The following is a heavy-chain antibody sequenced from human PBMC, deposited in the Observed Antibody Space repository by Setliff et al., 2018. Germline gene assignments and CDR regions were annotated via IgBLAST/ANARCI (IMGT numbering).Heavy chain of an antibody. CDR2: ISHSANK. CDR1: GGSISDNNYY. D-gene: IGHD3-3*01. J-gene: IGHJ4*02. Sequence: SETLSLTCTVSGGSISDNNYYWGWIRQSPGKELEWIGGISHSANKYYADSVRGRFTISRDNSKNTLFLQMNSLRTDDTAVFYCVRDSPSSLYNFWSGCSDYWGQGTLVTVSS. V-gene: IGHV4-39*02. CDR3: VRDSPSSLYNFWSGCSDY.